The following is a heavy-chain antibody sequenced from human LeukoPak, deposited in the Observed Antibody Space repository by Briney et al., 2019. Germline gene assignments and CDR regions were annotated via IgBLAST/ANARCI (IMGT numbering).Heavy chain of an antibody. Sequence: SETLSLTCTVSGGSISSSSYYWGWIRQPPGKGLEWIGSIYYSGSTYYNPSLKSRVTISVDTSKNQFSLKLSSVTAADTAVYYCARKKIEGSWFSGNVDYWGQGTLVTVSS. CDR1: GGSISSSSYY. D-gene: IGHD1-26*01. CDR3: ARKKIEGSWFSGNVDY. CDR2: IYYSGST. V-gene: IGHV4-39*01. J-gene: IGHJ4*02.